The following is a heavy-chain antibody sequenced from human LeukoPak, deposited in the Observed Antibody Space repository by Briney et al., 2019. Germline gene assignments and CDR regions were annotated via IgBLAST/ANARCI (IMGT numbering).Heavy chain of an antibody. CDR3: ARDFDYGGGL. CDR2: VNPDGSRT. Sequence: GGSLRLSCAASGFTFSSYGMHWVRQAPGKGLEWVSRVNPDGSRTGYADSVKGRFTISRDNAKNTLYLQMNSLRAEDTAVYYCARDFDYGGGLWGQGTLVTVSS. D-gene: IGHD4-17*01. J-gene: IGHJ4*02. V-gene: IGHV3-74*01. CDR1: GFTFSSYG.